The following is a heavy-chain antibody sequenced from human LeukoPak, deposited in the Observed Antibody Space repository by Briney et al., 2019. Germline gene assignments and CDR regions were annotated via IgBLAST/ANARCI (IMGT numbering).Heavy chain of an antibody. CDR1: GGSFSGYY. CDR2: INHSGST. V-gene: IGHV4-34*01. Sequence: PSETLSLTCAVYGGSFSGYYWRWIRQPPGKGLEWIGEINHSGSTNYNPSRKSRVTISVDTSKNQFSLKLSSVSAADTAVYYCARADAGYRIDYWGQGTLVTVSS. CDR3: ARADAGYRIDY. D-gene: IGHD1-1*01. J-gene: IGHJ4*02.